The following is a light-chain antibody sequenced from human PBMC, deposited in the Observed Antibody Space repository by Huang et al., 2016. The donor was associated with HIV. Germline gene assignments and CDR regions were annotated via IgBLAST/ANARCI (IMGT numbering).Light chain of an antibody. J-gene: IGKJ4*01. CDR3: QQRSKWPLT. CDR2: DAS. V-gene: IGKV3-11*01. Sequence: EIVLTQSPVTLSLSPGKRATLSCRASQNIATYLAWYQPEPGQAPRLLIYDASNRATGIPSRFNGRWSGTDFNLTISSLDPEDFVVYYCQQRSKWPLTFGGGTKVEIK. CDR1: QNIATY.